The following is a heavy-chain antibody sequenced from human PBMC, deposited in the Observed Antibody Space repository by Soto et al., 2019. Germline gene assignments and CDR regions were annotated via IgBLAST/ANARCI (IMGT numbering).Heavy chain of an antibody. V-gene: IGHV3-15*01. J-gene: IGHJ4*02. Sequence: EVQLVESGGGLVKPGGSLRLSCAASGFTFSNAWMSWVRQAPGKGLEWVGRIKSKTDGGTTDYAAPVKARFTISRDDPKNPLYLQMNSLKTEDAAVYYCTTDYPRSLPGYWGQGTLVTVSS. CDR2: IKSKTDGGTT. CDR1: GFTFSNAW. CDR3: TTDYPRSLPGY.